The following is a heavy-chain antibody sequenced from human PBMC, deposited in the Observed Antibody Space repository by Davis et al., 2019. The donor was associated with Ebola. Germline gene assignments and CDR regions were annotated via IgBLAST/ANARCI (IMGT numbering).Heavy chain of an antibody. Sequence: SETLSLTCAVSGGSISSGGYSWSWIRQPPGKGLEWIGYIYHSGITYYNPSLKSRVTISVDTSKNQFSLKLSSVTAADTAVYYCARVQIAVATIDYWGQGTLVTVSS. CDR2: IYHSGIT. J-gene: IGHJ4*02. D-gene: IGHD6-19*01. CDR3: ARVQIAVATIDY. CDR1: GGSISSGGYS. V-gene: IGHV4-30-2*01.